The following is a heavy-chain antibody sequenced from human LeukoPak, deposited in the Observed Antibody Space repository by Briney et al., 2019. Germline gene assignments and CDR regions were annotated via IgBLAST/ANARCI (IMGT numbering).Heavy chain of an antibody. Sequence: GGSLRLSCAASGFTFSSYAMSWVRQAPGKGLEWVSAISGSGGSTYYADSVKGRFTISRDNSKNTLYLQMNSLRAEDTAVYYCAKDRTITMVREPYGMDVWGQGTTATVSS. V-gene: IGHV3-23*01. J-gene: IGHJ6*02. CDR1: GFTFSSYA. D-gene: IGHD3-10*01. CDR2: ISGSGGST. CDR3: AKDRTITMVREPYGMDV.